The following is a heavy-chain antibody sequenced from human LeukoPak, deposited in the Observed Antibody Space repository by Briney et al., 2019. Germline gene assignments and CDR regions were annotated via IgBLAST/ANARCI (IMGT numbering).Heavy chain of an antibody. V-gene: IGHV1-8*01. J-gene: IGHJ6*02. D-gene: IGHD3-3*01. CDR2: MNPNSGNT. CDR3: ARGPLCYDFWSGYITPYYYYGMDV. Sequence: ASVKVSCKASGYTFTSYDINWVRQATGQGLEWMGWMNPNSGNTGYAQKFQGRVTMTRNTSISTAYMELSSLRSEDTAVYYCARGPLCYDFWSGYITPYYYYGMDVWGQGTTVTVSS. CDR1: GYTFTSYD.